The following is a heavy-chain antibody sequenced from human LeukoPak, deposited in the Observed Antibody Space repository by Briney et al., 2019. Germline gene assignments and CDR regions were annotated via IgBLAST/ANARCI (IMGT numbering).Heavy chain of an antibody. D-gene: IGHD4-17*01. CDR1: GFSFSSYA. CDR3: AKDREWDDYAEYDY. Sequence: GGSLRLSCAASGFSFSSYAMGWVRQAPGKGLEWVSGIRCSGSSTNYADSVEGRFTISRDNSNNTLYLQMNSLRAEDTAVYYCAKDREWDDYAEYDYWGQGTLVAVS. CDR2: IRCSGSST. V-gene: IGHV3-23*01. J-gene: IGHJ4*02.